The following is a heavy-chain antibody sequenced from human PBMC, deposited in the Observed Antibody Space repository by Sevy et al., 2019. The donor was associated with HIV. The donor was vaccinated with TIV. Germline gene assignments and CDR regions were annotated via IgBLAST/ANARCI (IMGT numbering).Heavy chain of an antibody. CDR1: GFTFITYS. CDR2: ISSSSSYI. V-gene: IGHV3-21*01. J-gene: IGHJ3*02. CDR3: ARRATYYDTGDAFDI. Sequence: GGSLRLSCAASGFTFITYSMNWVRQAPGKGLEWVSSISSSSSYIYYAHSVKGRFTVSRDNAENSLYLQMNSLRAEDTAVYYCARRATYYDTGDAFDIWGQGTMVTVSS. D-gene: IGHD3-22*01.